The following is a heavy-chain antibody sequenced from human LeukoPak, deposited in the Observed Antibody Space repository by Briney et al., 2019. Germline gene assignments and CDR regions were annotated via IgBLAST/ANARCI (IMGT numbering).Heavy chain of an antibody. Sequence: GGSLRLSCAASGFTFDDYAMHWVRQAPGKGLEWVSGISWNSGSIGYADSVKGRFTISSDNAKNSLYLQMNSLRAEDTALYYCAKGMDSGYDYAFDYWGQGTLVTVSS. J-gene: IGHJ4*02. V-gene: IGHV3-9*01. CDR1: GFTFDDYA. CDR3: AKGMDSGYDYAFDY. D-gene: IGHD5-12*01. CDR2: ISWNSGSI.